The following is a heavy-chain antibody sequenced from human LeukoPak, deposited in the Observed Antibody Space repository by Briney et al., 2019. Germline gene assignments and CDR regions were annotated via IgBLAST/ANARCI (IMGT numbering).Heavy chain of an antibody. CDR1: GFTFSTYG. CDR3: AKDTLRYFDWLLHYYMDV. V-gene: IGHV3-30*02. D-gene: IGHD3-9*01. Sequence: PGGSLRLSCAASGFTFSTYGMHWVRQAPGKGLEWVAFIRFDGSNKYYADSVKGRFTISRDNSKNTLYLQMNSLRAEDTAVYYCAKDTLRYFDWLLHYYMDVWGKGTTVTISS. CDR2: IRFDGSNK. J-gene: IGHJ6*03.